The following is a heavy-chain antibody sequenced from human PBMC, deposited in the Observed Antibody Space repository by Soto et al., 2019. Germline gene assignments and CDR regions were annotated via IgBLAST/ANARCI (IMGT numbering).Heavy chain of an antibody. CDR1: GFTFSTYA. J-gene: IGHJ4*02. D-gene: IGHD2-2*01. V-gene: IGHV3-30-3*01. CDR2: ISYDGSNT. CDR3: ARDQGRSITCQLDY. Sequence: LRLSCAVSGFTFSTYAMHWVRQAPGKGLEWVAVISYDGSNTYYADSVKGRFTISRDNMLYLQMNSLRAEDTAVYYCARDQGRSITCQLDYWGQGTLVTVSS.